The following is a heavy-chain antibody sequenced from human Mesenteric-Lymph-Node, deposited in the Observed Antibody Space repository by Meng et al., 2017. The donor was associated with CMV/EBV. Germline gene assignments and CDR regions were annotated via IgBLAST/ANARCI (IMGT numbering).Heavy chain of an antibody. Sequence: SVKVSCKSSGDTFNTNAFNWVRQAPGQGLEWMGGILPILGVANYAEKFQDRVTITADKSTKTVYMEMSSLRSEDTAIFYCARDATPSSWALSAWVLNYWGQGTLVTVSS. V-gene: IGHV1-69*10. CDR3: ARDATPSSWALSAWVLNY. J-gene: IGHJ4*02. CDR1: GDTFNTNA. D-gene: IGHD2-15*01. CDR2: ILPILGVA.